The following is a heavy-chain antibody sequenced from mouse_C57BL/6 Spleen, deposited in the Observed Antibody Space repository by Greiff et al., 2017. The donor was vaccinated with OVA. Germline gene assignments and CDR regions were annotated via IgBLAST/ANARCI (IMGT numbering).Heavy chain of an antibody. CDR2: INPNNGGT. V-gene: IGHV1-26*01. CDR1: GYTFTDYY. J-gene: IGHJ3*01. D-gene: IGHD1-1*01. CDR3: ARNYYGSSH. Sequence: EVQLQQSGPELVKPGASVKISCKASGYTFTDYYMNWVKQSHGKSLEWIGDINPNNGGTSYNQKFKGKATLTVDKSSSTAYMELRSLTSEDSAVYYCARNYYGSSHWGQGTLVTVSA.